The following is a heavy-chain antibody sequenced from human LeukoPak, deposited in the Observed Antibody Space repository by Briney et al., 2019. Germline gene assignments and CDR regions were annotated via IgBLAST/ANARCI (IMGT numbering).Heavy chain of an antibody. J-gene: IGHJ5*02. CDR1: GYIFTNYW. CDR2: IYPGDSRI. D-gene: IGHD2-2*01. V-gene: IGHV5-51*01. CDR3: VCRMLTSTRFEP. Sequence: GESLKISCKTSGYIFTNYWIGWARQMPGKGLKWMAVIYPGDSRIRYNPSFQGQVTISADKSINTAYLQWSSLKASDTALYYCVCRMLTSTRFEPWGQGTLVTVSS.